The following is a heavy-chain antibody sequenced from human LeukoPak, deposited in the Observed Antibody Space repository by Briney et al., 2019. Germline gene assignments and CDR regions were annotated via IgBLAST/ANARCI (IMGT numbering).Heavy chain of an antibody. D-gene: IGHD6-19*01. CDR3: AKDVAPDSGWDLDY. J-gene: IGHJ4*02. CDR1: GLTFSTYS. Sequence: GGTLRLSCAVSGLTFSTYSMTWIRQGPGKGLEWVSSIYNSGAKIFYADSVKGRFTISRDNSKNMLYLQMNSLRGEDTAVYYCAKDVAPDSGWDLDYWGQGTRVSVSS. CDR2: IYNSGAKI. V-gene: IGHV3-23*01.